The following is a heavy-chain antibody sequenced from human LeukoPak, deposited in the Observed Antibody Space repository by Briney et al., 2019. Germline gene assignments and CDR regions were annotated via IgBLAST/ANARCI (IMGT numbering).Heavy chain of an antibody. CDR2: ISGSGGST. D-gene: IGHD6-13*01. J-gene: IGHJ5*02. Sequence: GGSLRLSCAASGFTFSSYAMSWVRQAPGKGLEWVSGISGSGGSTYYADSVKGRFTISRDNSKNTLYLQMNSLRAEDTAVYYCAKALGAAGTVLTLSELVAFDPWGQGTLVTVSS. V-gene: IGHV3-23*01. CDR1: GFTFSSYA. CDR3: AKALGAAGTVLTLSELVAFDP.